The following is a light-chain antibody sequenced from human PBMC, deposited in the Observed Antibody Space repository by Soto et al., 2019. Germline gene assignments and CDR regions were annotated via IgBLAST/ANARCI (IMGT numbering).Light chain of an antibody. J-gene: IGKJ4*01. V-gene: IGKV3-11*01. CDR3: QQRSNWPLT. Sequence: EIVLTQSPATLSLSPGERATLSCRASQSVSSYLAWYQQKPGQAPRLLIYDASNRATGIPARFSGSGSGTDLTLTISSLETEDFAVYYCQQRSNWPLTFGGGTKVEIK. CDR1: QSVSSY. CDR2: DAS.